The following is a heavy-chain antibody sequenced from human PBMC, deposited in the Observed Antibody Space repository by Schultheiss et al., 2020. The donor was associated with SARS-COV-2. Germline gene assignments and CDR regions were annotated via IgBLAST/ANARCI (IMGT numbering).Heavy chain of an antibody. Sequence: GESLKISCAASGFTFSRYGMHWVRQAPGKGLEWVAVMSDDGSNKYYADSVKGRFTMSRDNPKNTLYLQMNSLRAEDTAVYYCAKGTGRGYGGNYYYGMDVWGQGTTVTVSS. V-gene: IGHV3-30*18. CDR3: AKGTGRGYGGNYYYGMDV. CDR1: GFTFSRYG. D-gene: IGHD4-23*01. CDR2: MSDDGSNK. J-gene: IGHJ6*02.